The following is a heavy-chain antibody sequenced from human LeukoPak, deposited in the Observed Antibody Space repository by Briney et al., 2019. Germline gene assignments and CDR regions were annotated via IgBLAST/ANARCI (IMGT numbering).Heavy chain of an antibody. CDR1: GFTFSNYS. J-gene: IGHJ5*02. Sequence: PGGSLRLSCAASGFTFSNYSMNWVRQAPGKGLEWVSSISSSSSYIYYADSVKGRFTISRDNAKNSLYLQMNSLRAEDTAVYYCARSERGSAMVPGWFDPWGQGTLVTVSS. CDR3: ARSERGSAMVPGWFDP. V-gene: IGHV3-21*01. CDR2: ISSSSSYI. D-gene: IGHD5-18*01.